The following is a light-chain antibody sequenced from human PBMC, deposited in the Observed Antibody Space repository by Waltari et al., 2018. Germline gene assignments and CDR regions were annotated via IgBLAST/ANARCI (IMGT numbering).Light chain of an antibody. CDR2: GNN. CDR1: NFNVGSNV. J-gene: IGLJ2*01. Sequence: QSVLTQPPSASGTPGQRVTISCSGSNFNVGSNVVNWSQQLPGKAPTPLIYGNNQRPSGVPALFSGSKSGTSASLAISGLQSDDEADYHCATWDGSLNAVVFGGGTKLTVL. V-gene: IGLV1-44*01. CDR3: ATWDGSLNAVV.